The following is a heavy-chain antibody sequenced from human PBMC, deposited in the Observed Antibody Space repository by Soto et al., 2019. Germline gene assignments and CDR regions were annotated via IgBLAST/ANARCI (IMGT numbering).Heavy chain of an antibody. J-gene: IGHJ6*02. CDR2: IYYSGST. V-gene: IGHV4-31*02. D-gene: IGHD3-16*01. CDR3: ARDVGLNYYYGMDV. CDR1: GGSISSGGYY. Sequence: SETLSLTCTVSGGSISSGGYYWSWIRQHPGKGLEGIGYIYYSGSTYYNPSLKSRVTISVDTSKNQFSLELSSVTAADTAVYYCARDVGLNYYYGMDVWGQGTTVT.